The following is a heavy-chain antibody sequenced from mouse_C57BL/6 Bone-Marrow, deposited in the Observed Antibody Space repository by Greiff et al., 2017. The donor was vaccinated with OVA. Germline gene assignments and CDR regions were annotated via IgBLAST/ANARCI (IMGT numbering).Heavy chain of an antibody. V-gene: IGHV1-39*01. CDR3: AREGDYDVRYYAMDY. Sequence: LVESGPELVKPGASVKISCKASGYSFTDYNMNWVKQSNGKSLEWIGVSNPNYGTTSYNQKFKGKATLTVDQSSSTAYMQLNSLTSEDSAVYYCAREGDYDVRYYAMDYWGQGTSVTVSS. J-gene: IGHJ4*01. D-gene: IGHD2-4*01. CDR2: SNPNYGTT. CDR1: GYSFTDYN.